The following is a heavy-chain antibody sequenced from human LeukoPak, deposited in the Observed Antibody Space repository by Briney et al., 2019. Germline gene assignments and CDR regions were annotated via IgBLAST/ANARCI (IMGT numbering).Heavy chain of an antibody. Sequence: GGSLRLSCAASGFTFSSYGIHWVRQAPGKGLEWVAVISYDGSNKYYADSVKGRFTISRDNSKNTLYLQMNSLRAEDTAVYYCAKDSGTILRYFDWLLYPDYWGQGTLVTVSS. D-gene: IGHD3-9*01. V-gene: IGHV3-30*18. CDR3: AKDSGTILRYFDWLLYPDY. J-gene: IGHJ4*02. CDR1: GFTFSSYG. CDR2: ISYDGSNK.